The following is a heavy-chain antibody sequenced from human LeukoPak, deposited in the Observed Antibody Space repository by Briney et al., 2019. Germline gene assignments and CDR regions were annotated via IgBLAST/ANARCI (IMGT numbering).Heavy chain of an antibody. D-gene: IGHD5-18*01. J-gene: IGHJ4*02. V-gene: IGHV3-21*04. Sequence: PGGSLRLSCAASGFTFSSYSMNWVRQAPGKGLEWVSSISSSSSYIYYADSVKGRFTISRDNSKNTLDLQMNSLRAEDTAVYYCAKDQGRGYSYGYFDYWGQGTLVTVSS. CDR3: AKDQGRGYSYGYFDY. CDR2: ISSSSSYI. CDR1: GFTFSSYS.